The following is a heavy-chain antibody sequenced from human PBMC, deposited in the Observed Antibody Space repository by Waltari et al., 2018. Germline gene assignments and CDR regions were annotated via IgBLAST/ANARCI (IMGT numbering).Heavy chain of an antibody. CDR1: GYTFTGYY. J-gene: IGHJ4*02. CDR2: INPNSGGT. V-gene: IGHV1-2*04. D-gene: IGHD6-19*01. Sequence: QVQLVQSGAEVKKPGASVKVSCKASGYTFTGYYMHWVRQTPGQGLEWMGWINPNSGGTNYAQKLQGWVTMTRDTSISTAYMELSRLRSDDTAVYYCARLRGYSSGFYYFDYWGQGTLVTVSS. CDR3: ARLRGYSSGFYYFDY.